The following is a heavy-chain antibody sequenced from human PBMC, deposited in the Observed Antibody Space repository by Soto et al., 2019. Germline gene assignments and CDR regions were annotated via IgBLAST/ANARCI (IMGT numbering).Heavy chain of an antibody. CDR1: GFSFSTYS. CDR2: LSGGGANT. V-gene: IGHV3-23*01. J-gene: IGHJ4*02. CDR3: ARWSGYADA. D-gene: IGHD4-17*01. Sequence: GGSLRLACAASGFSFSTYSMAWVRQAAGKGPQWVSGLSGGGANTFYIDSVRGRFTISVDNSKNTVYLQMDSLRADDTAVYYCARWSGYADAWGQGTLVTVSS.